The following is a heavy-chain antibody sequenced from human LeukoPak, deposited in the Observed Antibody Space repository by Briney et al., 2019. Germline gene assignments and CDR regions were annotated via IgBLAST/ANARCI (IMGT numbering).Heavy chain of an antibody. CDR2: IYYSGST. D-gene: IGHD2-2*01. CDR1: GGSISSYY. V-gene: IGHV4-59*01. CDR3: ARARGGYCSSTSCLNNWFDP. J-gene: IGHJ5*02. Sequence: PSETLSLTCTVSGGSISSYYWSWIRQPPGKGLEWIGYIYYSGSTNYSPSLKSRVTISVDTSKNQFSLKLSSVTAADTAVYYCARARGGYCSSTSCLNNWFDPWGQGTLVTVSS.